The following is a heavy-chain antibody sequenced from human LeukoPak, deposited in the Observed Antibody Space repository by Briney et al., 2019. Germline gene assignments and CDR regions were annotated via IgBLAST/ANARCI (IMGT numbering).Heavy chain of an antibody. CDR1: GFTFSSYS. CDR2: ISSSSSYI. Sequence: GGSLRLSCAASGFTFSSYSMNRVRQAPGKGLEWVSSISSSSSYIYYADSVKGRFTISRDNAKNSLYLQMNSLRAEDTAVYYCASGGYSYGYSGYYYGMDVRGQGTTVTVSS. V-gene: IGHV3-21*01. D-gene: IGHD5-18*01. J-gene: IGHJ6*02. CDR3: ASGGYSYGYSGYYYGMDV.